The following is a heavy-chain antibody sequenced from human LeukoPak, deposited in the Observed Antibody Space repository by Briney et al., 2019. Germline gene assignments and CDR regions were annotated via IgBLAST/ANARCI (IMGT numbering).Heavy chain of an antibody. V-gene: IGHV3-30*18. Sequence: GRSLRLSCAASGFTFSSYGMHWVRQAPGKGLEWVAVISYDGSNKYYADSVKGRFTISRDNSKNTLYLQMNSLRAEDTAVYYCAKSRNMRHPDHWGQGTLVTVSS. CDR1: GFTFSSYG. J-gene: IGHJ4*02. CDR2: ISYDGSNK. CDR3: AKSRNMRHPDH.